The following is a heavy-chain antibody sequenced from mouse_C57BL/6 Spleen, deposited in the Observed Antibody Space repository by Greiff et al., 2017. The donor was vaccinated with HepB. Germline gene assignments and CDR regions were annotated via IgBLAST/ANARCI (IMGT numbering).Heavy chain of an antibody. V-gene: IGHV5-9-1*02. J-gene: IGHJ3*01. CDR3: TRAHGSSYWFAY. Sequence: EVQRVESGEGLVKPGGSLKLSCAASGFTFSSYAMSWVRQTPEKRLEWVAYISSGGDYIYYADTVKGRFTISRDNARNTLYLQMSSLKSEDTALYYCTRAHGSSYWFAYWGQGTLVTVSA. CDR1: GFTFSSYA. CDR2: ISSGGDYI. D-gene: IGHD1-1*01.